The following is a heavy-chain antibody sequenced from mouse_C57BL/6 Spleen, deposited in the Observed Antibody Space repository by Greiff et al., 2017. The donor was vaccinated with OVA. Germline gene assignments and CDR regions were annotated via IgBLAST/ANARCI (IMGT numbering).Heavy chain of an antibody. CDR1: GFTFSSYA. J-gene: IGHJ3*01. CDR2: ISDGGSYT. CDR3: ARDTYYDSSWFAY. Sequence: EVKVEESGGGLVKPGGSLKLSCAASGFTFSSYAMSWVRQTPEKRLEWVATISDGGSYTYYPDNVKGRFTISRDNAKNNLYLQMSHLKSEDTAMYYCARDTYYDSSWFAYWGQGTLVTVSA. V-gene: IGHV5-4*01. D-gene: IGHD2-4*01.